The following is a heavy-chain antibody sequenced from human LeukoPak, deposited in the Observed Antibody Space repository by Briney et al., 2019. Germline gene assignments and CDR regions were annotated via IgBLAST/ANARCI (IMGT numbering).Heavy chain of an antibody. Sequence: PGGSLRLSCVGSGFSLSDYWMHWVRQTPGKGLEWVSAISGSGGSTYYADSVKGRFTISRDNSKNTLYLQMNSLRAEDTAVYYCAKSLAYCGGDCYPDDAFDIWGQGTMVTVSS. D-gene: IGHD2-21*02. CDR3: AKSLAYCGGDCYPDDAFDI. V-gene: IGHV3-23*01. CDR2: ISGSGGST. CDR1: GFSLSDYW. J-gene: IGHJ3*02.